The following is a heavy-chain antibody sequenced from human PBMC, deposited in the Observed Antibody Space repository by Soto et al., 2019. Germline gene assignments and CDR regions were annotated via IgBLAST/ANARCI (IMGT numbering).Heavy chain of an antibody. Sequence: GESLKISCKGSGYSFTSYWIGWVRQMPGKGLEWMGIIYPGDPDTRYSPSFQGQVTISADKSISTAYLQWSSLKASDTAMYYCARRSAAAGAWNWFDPWGQGTLVTVSS. CDR3: ARRSAAAGAWNWFDP. V-gene: IGHV5-51*01. J-gene: IGHJ5*02. CDR1: GYSFTSYW. CDR2: IYPGDPDT. D-gene: IGHD6-13*01.